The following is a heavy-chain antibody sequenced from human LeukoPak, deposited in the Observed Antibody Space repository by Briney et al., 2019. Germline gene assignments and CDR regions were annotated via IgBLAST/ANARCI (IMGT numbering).Heavy chain of an antibody. CDR3: ARDGASHGSNWFDS. V-gene: IGHV4-61*02. Sequence: SETLSLTCTVSGGSISSGTHYWTWIRQPAGKGLEWIGRVYISGTTYYNPALKSRVTISIDTSKNQFSLKLKSVTAADTAVYFCARDGASHGSNWFDSWGQGTRVTVSS. J-gene: IGHJ5*01. D-gene: IGHD3-10*01. CDR2: VYISGTT. CDR1: GGSISSGTHY.